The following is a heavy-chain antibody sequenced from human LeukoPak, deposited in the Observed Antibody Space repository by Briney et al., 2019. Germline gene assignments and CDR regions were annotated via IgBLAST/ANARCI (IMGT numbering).Heavy chain of an antibody. CDR2: ISSSSSTI. J-gene: IGHJ5*02. CDR1: GFTFSSYS. CDR3: AREYCSGGSCYRNWFDP. Sequence: GGSLRLSCAASGFTFSSYSLNWVRQAPGKGLEWVSYISSSSSTIYYADSVKGRFTISRDNAKNSLYLQMNSLRAEDTAVYYCAREYCSGGSCYRNWFDPWGQGTLVTVSS. D-gene: IGHD2-15*01. V-gene: IGHV3-48*01.